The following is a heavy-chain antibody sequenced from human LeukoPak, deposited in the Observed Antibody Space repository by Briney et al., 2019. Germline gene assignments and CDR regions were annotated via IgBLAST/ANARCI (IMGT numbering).Heavy chain of an antibody. V-gene: IGHV1-46*01. CDR2: INPSGGST. Sequence: ASVKVSCKASGYTFTSYYMHWVRQAPGQGLEWMGIINPSGGSTSYAQKFQGRVTMTRDTSTSTVYMELSSLRSEDTAVYDCARVRRLGIAAAGTDYYYYYYGMDVWGQGTTVTVSS. CDR1: GYTFTSYY. CDR3: ARVRRLGIAAAGTDYYYYYYGMDV. J-gene: IGHJ6*02. D-gene: IGHD6-13*01.